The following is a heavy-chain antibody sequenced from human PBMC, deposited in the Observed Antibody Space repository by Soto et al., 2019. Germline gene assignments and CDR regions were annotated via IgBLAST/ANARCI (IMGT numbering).Heavy chain of an antibody. CDR1: GYTFTSYG. CDR3: ARAGSAGTTYGYFDY. Sequence: GASVKVSCKASGYTFTSYGISWVRQAPGQGLEWMGWISAYNGNTNYAQKLQGRVTMTTDTSTSTAYMELRSLRSDDTAVYYCARAGSAGTTYGYFDYWGQGTLVTVSS. V-gene: IGHV1-18*01. J-gene: IGHJ4*02. D-gene: IGHD1-7*01. CDR2: ISAYNGNT.